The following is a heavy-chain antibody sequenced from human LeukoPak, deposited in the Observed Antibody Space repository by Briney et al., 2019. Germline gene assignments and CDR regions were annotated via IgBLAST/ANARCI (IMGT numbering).Heavy chain of an antibody. Sequence: GRSLRLSCAASGFTFSSYAMHWVRQAPGKGLEWVAVISYDGSNKYYADSVKGRFTISRDNSKNTLYLQMNSLRAEDTAVYYCATHGVVVAATDFDYWGQGTLVTVSS. CDR2: ISYDGSNK. CDR3: ATHGVVVAATDFDY. CDR1: GFTFSSYA. J-gene: IGHJ4*02. D-gene: IGHD2-15*01. V-gene: IGHV3-30-3*01.